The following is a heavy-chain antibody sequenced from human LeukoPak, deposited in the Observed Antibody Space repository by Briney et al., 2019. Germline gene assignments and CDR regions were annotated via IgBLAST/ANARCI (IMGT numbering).Heavy chain of an antibody. Sequence: SVKVSCKASGGTFSSYAISWVRQAPGQGLEWMGGIIPIFGTANYAQKFQGRVTITADESTSTAYMELSSLRSEDTAVYYCARDRCGYCSSTSCRDYWGQGTLVTVSS. J-gene: IGHJ4*02. CDR3: ARDRCGYCSSTSCRDY. D-gene: IGHD2-2*03. CDR2: IIPIFGTA. V-gene: IGHV1-69*13. CDR1: GGTFSSYA.